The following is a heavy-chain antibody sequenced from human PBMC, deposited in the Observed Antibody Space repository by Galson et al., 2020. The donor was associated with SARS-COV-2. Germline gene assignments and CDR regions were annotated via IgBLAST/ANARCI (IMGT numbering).Heavy chain of an antibody. CDR1: GYSFTNYW. D-gene: IGHD6-19*01. CDR3: ARHGASSGWYEGIDY. V-gene: IGHV5-51*01. J-gene: IGHJ4*02. Sequence: GESLKISCRTSGYSFTNYWIGWVRQMPGKGLEWMGIIYPDDSYTIYSPSFQGQVTISADKSISTAFLQWSSLKASDTAIYYCARHGASSGWYEGIDYWCQGTLVTVSS. CDR2: IYPDDSYT.